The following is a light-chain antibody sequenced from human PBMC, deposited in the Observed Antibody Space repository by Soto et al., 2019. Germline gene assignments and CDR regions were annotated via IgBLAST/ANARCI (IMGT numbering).Light chain of an antibody. Sequence: DIQMTQSPSSLSASVGDRVTITCRASQGISNYLAWYQQKPGKVPKLLIYAASTLQSGVPSRFSGSGSGTDFTLTITSLQPEDSATYYCLQHDTYPLTFGGGTKVDIK. V-gene: IGKV1-27*01. CDR3: LQHDTYPLT. J-gene: IGKJ4*01. CDR1: QGISNY. CDR2: AAS.